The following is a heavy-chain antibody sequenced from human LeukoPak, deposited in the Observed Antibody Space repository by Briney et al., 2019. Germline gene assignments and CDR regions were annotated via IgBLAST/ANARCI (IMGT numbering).Heavy chain of an antibody. CDR1: GFTFSSYA. Sequence: EGSLRLSCAASGFTFSSYAMHWVRQAPGKGLEWVAVVSYDGSNKYYADSVKGRFTISRDNSKNTLYLQMNSLRAEDTAVYYCARVAPRITMIVVVITEEAFDIWGQGTMVTVSS. CDR2: VSYDGSNK. CDR3: ARVAPRITMIVVVITEEAFDI. V-gene: IGHV3-30-3*01. D-gene: IGHD3-22*01. J-gene: IGHJ3*02.